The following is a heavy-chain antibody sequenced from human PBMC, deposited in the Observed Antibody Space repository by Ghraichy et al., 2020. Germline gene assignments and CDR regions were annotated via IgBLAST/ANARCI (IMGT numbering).Heavy chain of an antibody. CDR3: ARDFFSSITAPNYYFGMDV. J-gene: IGHJ6*02. CDR2: ISPNSGDT. V-gene: IGHV1-2*06. CDR1: GYTFTAYY. D-gene: IGHD6-6*01. Sequence: ASVKVSCKASGYTFTAYYMNWVRQAPGQGLEWMGRISPNSGDTNYAQKFQGRVTMTRDTSISTVYMERSRRRSDDTAVYYCARDFFSSITAPNYYFGMDVWAQGTTVTVSS.